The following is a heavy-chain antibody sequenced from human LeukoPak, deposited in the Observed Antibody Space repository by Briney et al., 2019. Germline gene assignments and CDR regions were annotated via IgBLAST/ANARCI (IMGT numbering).Heavy chain of an antibody. V-gene: IGHV4-39*07. D-gene: IGHD3-10*01. CDR3: ARVMVRGPGESLYYYYYGMDV. CDR2: IYYSGST. CDR1: GGSISGSSYY. J-gene: IGHJ6*02. Sequence: PSETLSLTCTVSGGSISGSSYYWGWIRQPPGKGLEWIGSIYYSGSTYYNPSLKSRVTISVDTSKNQFSLKLSSVTAADTAVYYCARVMVRGPGESLYYYYYGMDVWGQGTTVTVSS.